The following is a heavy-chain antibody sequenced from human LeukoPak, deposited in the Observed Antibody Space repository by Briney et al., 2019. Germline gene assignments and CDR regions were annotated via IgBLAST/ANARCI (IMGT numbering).Heavy chain of an antibody. J-gene: IGHJ4*02. CDR1: GGSFSGYY. D-gene: IGHD3-22*01. CDR2: INHSGST. V-gene: IGHV4-34*01. Sequence: PSETLSLTCAVYGGSFSGYYWSWIRQPPGKGLEWIGEINHSGSTNYNPSLKSRVTISVDTSKNQFSLKLSSVTAADTAVYYCARHKYYYDSSGYYYTYYFDYWGQGTLVTVSS. CDR3: ARHKYYYDSSGYYYTYYFDY.